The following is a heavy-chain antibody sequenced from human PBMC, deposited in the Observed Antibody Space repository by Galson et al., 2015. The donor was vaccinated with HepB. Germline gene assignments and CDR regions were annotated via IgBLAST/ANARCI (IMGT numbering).Heavy chain of an antibody. Sequence: SLRLSCAASGFTFGAYEMNWVRQAPGKGLEWISYICSNGYMIYYAESVKGRFTISRDNARDSLYLQMNSLRVEDTAVYYCVRDDALWSWYFDSWGQGILVTVSS. J-gene: IGHJ4*02. CDR1: GFTFGAYE. V-gene: IGHV3-48*03. CDR3: VRDDALWSWYFDS. CDR2: ICSNGYMI. D-gene: IGHD3-10*01.